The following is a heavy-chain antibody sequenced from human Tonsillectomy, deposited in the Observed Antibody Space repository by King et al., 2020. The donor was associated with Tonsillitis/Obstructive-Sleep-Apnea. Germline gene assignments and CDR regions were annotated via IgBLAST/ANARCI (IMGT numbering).Heavy chain of an antibody. Sequence: VQLVESGAEVKKPGESLRISCKGSGYSFTSYWISWVRQMPGKGLEWMGRIDPSDSYTNYSPSFQGHVTISADKSISTAYLQWSSLKASDTAMYYCARHGDYYDSSGYFPYYYYAMDVWGQGITVTVSS. CDR2: IDPSDSYT. V-gene: IGHV5-10-1*03. CDR1: GYSFTSYW. CDR3: ARHGDYYDSSGYFPYYYYAMDV. J-gene: IGHJ6*02. D-gene: IGHD3-22*01.